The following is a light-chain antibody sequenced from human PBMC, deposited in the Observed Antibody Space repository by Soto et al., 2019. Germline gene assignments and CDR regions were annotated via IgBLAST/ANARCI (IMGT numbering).Light chain of an antibody. CDR1: SGHSSYA. J-gene: IGLJ3*02. CDR3: QTWGTGIRV. V-gene: IGLV4-69*01. Sequence: QPVLTQSPSASASLGASVKLTCTLSSGHSSYAIAWHQQQPEKGPRYLMKVNSDGSHSKGDGIPDRFSGSSSGAERYLTISSRQCEDEADYYCQTWGTGIRVFGGGTKLTVL. CDR2: VNSDGSH.